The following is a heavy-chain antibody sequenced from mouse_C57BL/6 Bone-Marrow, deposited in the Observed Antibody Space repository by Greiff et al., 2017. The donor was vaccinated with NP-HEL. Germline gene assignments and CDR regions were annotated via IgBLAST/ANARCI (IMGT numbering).Heavy chain of an antibody. J-gene: IGHJ3*01. CDR1: GYAFTNYL. V-gene: IGHV1-54*01. Sequence: QLQQSGAELVRPGTSVKVSCKASGYAFTNYLIEWVKQRPGQGLEWIGVINPGSGGTNYNEKFKGKATLTADKSSSTAYMQLSSLTSEDSAVYFCARSWDEAYWGQGTLVTVSA. D-gene: IGHD4-1*01. CDR2: INPGSGGT. CDR3: ARSWDEAY.